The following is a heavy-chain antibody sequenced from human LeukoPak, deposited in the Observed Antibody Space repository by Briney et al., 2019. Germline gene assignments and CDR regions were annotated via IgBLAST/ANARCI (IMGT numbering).Heavy chain of an antibody. D-gene: IGHD5-12*01. CDR3: ASAHRGALDY. V-gene: IGHV1-2*02. J-gene: IGHJ4*02. Sequence: ASVKVSCKASGYTFTDYYMHWVRQAPGQGFEWMGWVNPNSGGTNYAQKFQGRVTMTRDTSITTAYMDLSRLRSDDTAVYYCASAHRGALDYWGQGTLVTVSS. CDR2: VNPNSGGT. CDR1: GYTFTDYY.